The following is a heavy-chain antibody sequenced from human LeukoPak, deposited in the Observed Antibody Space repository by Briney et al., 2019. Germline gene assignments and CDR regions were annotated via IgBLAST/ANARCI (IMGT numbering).Heavy chain of an antibody. V-gene: IGHV1-2*02. CDR3: ASSIVVVPAADNWFDP. CDR1: GYTFTGYY. D-gene: IGHD2-2*01. J-gene: IGHJ5*02. Sequence: ASVKVSCKASGYTFTGYYMHWVRQAPGLGLEWMGWINPNSGGTNYAQKFQGRVTMTRDTSISTAYMELSRLRSDDTAVYYCASSIVVVPAADNWFDPWGQGTLVTVSS. CDR2: INPNSGGT.